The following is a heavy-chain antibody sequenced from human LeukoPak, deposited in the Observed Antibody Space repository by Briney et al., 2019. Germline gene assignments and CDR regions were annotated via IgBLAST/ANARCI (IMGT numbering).Heavy chain of an antibody. CDR2: INAGNGNT. CDR3: ARALRWGSGTYDCFDS. CDR1: GYTFTSYA. J-gene: IGHJ4*02. V-gene: IGHV1-3*01. Sequence: ASVKVSCKASGYTFTSYAMHWVRQAPGQRLEWMGWINAGNGNTKYSQKFQGRVTITRDTSASTAYMELSSLRSEDTAVYYCARALRWGSGTYDCFDSWGQGTLVTVSS. D-gene: IGHD3-10*01.